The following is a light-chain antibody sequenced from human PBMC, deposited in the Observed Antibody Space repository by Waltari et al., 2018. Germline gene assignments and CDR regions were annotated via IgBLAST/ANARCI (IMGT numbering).Light chain of an antibody. J-gene: IGKJ1*01. CDR2: GAS. CDR3: QQYDDWPRT. Sequence: EIVMMQSPATLSVSPGERATLPCRASQSVGSVLAWYQQKLGQAPRLLIYGASTRATGIPARFSGSGSGTEFTLTISSLQSEDFAVYYCQQYDDWPRTFGQGTKVEIK. V-gene: IGKV3-15*01. CDR1: QSVGSV.